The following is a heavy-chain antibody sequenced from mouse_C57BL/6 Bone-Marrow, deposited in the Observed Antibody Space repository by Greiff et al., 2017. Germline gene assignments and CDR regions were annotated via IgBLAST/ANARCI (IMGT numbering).Heavy chain of an antibody. CDR2: ILPGSGST. Sequence: QVQLQQSGAELMKPGASVKLSCKATGYTFTGYWIEWVKQRPGHGLEWIGEILPGSGSTNYNEKFKGKATFTADTSSNTAYLQLSSLTTEGSAIYYGARGIYYGSCCDGYCDVWGTGTTVTVSS. CDR1: GYTFTGYW. CDR3: ARGIYYGSCCDGYCDV. V-gene: IGHV1-9*01. J-gene: IGHJ1*03. D-gene: IGHD1-1*01.